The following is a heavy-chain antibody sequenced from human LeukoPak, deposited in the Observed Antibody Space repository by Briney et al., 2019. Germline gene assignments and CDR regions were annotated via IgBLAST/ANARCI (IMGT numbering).Heavy chain of an antibody. Sequence: SETLSLICAVYGGSFSGYYWSWIRQPPGKGLEWIGEINHSGSTNYNPSLKSRVTISVDTSKNQFSLKLSSVTAADTAVYYCARGRVVRGVSAFDYWGQGTLVTVSS. CDR2: INHSGST. D-gene: IGHD3-10*01. CDR1: GGSFSGYY. CDR3: ARGRVVRGVSAFDY. V-gene: IGHV4-34*01. J-gene: IGHJ4*02.